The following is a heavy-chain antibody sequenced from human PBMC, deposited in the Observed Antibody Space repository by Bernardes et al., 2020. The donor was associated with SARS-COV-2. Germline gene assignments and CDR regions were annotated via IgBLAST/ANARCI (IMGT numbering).Heavy chain of an antibody. J-gene: IGHJ6*02. V-gene: IGHV1-24*01. CDR2: FAPEDGET. CDR1: GYTLTALS. CDR3: ATAPPILASDFQYYYYGMDV. Sequence: ASVKVSCKVSGYTLTALSMHWVRQAPGQGLEWMGGFAPEDGETIYAQKFQGRVTMTEDTSTDTAYMELSSLRSEDTAVYYCATAPPILASDFQYYYYGMDVWGQGTTVTVSS. D-gene: IGHD2-21*02.